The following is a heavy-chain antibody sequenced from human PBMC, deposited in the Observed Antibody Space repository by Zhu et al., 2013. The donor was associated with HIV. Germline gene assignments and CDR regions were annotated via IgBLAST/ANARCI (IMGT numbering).Heavy chain of an antibody. J-gene: IGHJ4*02. V-gene: IGHV1-18*01. CDR2: ISGYNGKT. Sequence: QVQLVQSGAEVKKPGASVKVSCKASGYTFTSYGISWVRQAPGQGLEWMGWISGYNGKTNYVQKFQGRVTMTTDTSTSTAYMELRSLRSDDTAVYYCARISLIYYDSSGYHRTLQDYWGQGPWSPXP. CDR3: ARISLIYYDSSGYHRTLQDY. D-gene: IGHD3-22*01. CDR1: GYTFTSYG.